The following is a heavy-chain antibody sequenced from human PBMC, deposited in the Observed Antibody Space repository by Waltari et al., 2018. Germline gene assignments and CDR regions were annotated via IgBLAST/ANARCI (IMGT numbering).Heavy chain of an antibody. Sequence: QVQLRESGPRLVKPSETLSLTCTVSGGSISGYYWSWIRQPPGKGLEWIGYIHYGGTTRYNPALESRVTISVDTSKDQFSLRLRSVTATDTAVYYCARHDVVPVLRRGFDPWGQGTLVIVSS. CDR3: ARHDVVPVLRRGFDP. D-gene: IGHD2-2*01. V-gene: IGHV4-59*08. J-gene: IGHJ5*02. CDR1: GGSISGYY. CDR2: IHYGGTT.